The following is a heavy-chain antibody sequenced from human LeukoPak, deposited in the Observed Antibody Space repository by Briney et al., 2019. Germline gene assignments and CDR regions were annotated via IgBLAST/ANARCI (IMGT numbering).Heavy chain of an antibody. Sequence: SETLSLTCTVSGGSISSYYWSWIRQPPGKGLEWIGYIYYGGSTNYNPSLKSRVTISVDTSKNQFSLKLSSVTAADTAVYYCAGSMYDYVWGSYRNNWFDPWGQGTLVTVSS. CDR1: GGSISSYY. CDR2: IYYGGST. D-gene: IGHD3-16*02. J-gene: IGHJ5*02. CDR3: AGSMYDYVWGSYRNNWFDP. V-gene: IGHV4-59*08.